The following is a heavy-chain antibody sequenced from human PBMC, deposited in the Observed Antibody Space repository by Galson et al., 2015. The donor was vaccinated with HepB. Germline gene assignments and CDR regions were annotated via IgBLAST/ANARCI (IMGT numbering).Heavy chain of an antibody. CDR1: GYTFIGHY. CDR3: ANEQYGMGV. D-gene: IGHD1/OR15-1a*01. CDR2: INPDSGDT. Sequence: SVKVSCKASGYTFIGHYMHWVRQAPGQGLEWMGWINPDSGDTNYAQKFKGSVTMTRDTSTSTAYMELNRLTSDDTALYYCANEQYGMGVWGQGTTVTVSS. J-gene: IGHJ6*02. V-gene: IGHV1-2*02.